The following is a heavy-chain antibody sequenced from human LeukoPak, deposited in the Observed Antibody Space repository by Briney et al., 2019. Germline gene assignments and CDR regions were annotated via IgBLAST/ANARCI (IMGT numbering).Heavy chain of an antibody. J-gene: IGHJ3*02. V-gene: IGHV3-30*04. CDR2: ISYDGSNK. CDR3: ARDGAFDI. Sequence: PGGSLRLSCAASGFTFSSYAMHWVRQAPGKGLEWVAVISYDGSNKYYADSVKGRFTISRDNSKNTLYLQVNSLRAEDTAVFYCARDGAFDIWGQGTMVTVSS. CDR1: GFTFSSYA.